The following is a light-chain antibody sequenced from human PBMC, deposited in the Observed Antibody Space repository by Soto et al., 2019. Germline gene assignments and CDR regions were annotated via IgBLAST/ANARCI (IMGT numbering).Light chain of an antibody. CDR3: QQLDSYPLT. CDR1: QDISTY. J-gene: IGKJ4*01. Sequence: DIQLTQSPSFLSASVGDRVTLTCRASQDISTYLAWYQQKPGKAPNLLLYVASTLQDGVPSRFSGTGSGTEFTLTITNLQPADFATYYCQQLDSYPLTFGGGTEVEIK. V-gene: IGKV1-9*01. CDR2: VAS.